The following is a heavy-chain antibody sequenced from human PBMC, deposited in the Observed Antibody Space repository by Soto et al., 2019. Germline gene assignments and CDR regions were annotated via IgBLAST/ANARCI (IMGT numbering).Heavy chain of an antibody. CDR1: GYTFTSYA. CDR2: INAGNGNK. V-gene: IGHV1-3*01. D-gene: IGHD2-15*01. J-gene: IGHJ4*02. CDR3: AGVPGGTDGPGDY. Sequence: QVQLVQSGAEVKKPGASVKVSGKASGYTFTSYAMHWVRKAPGQRLEGMGWINAGNGNKKYSRKFQGRVTITRDTYASTDYMEMSSLRSEDTAVYYCAGVPGGTDGPGDYGGQGNLVTVSS.